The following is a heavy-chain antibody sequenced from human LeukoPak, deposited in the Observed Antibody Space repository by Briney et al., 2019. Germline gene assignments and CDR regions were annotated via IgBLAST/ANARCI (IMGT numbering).Heavy chain of an antibody. J-gene: IGHJ6*02. V-gene: IGHV4-59*08. CDR1: GGSISSYY. CDR3: ARLPYYYGMDV. CDR2: IYYSGST. Sequence: SETLSLTCTVSGGSISSYYWSWIRQPPGKGLEWIGYIYYSGSTNYNPSLKSRVTILVDTSKNQFSLKLSSVTAADTAVYYCARLPYYYGMDVWGQGTTVTVSS.